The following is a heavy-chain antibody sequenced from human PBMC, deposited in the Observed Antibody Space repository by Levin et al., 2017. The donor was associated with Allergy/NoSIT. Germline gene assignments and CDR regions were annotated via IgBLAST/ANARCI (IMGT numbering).Heavy chain of an antibody. CDR2: IWYDGSNK. V-gene: IGHV3-33*01. CDR1: GFTFSSYG. Sequence: TGGSLRLSCAASGFTFSSYGMHWVRQAPGKGLEWVAVIWYDGSNKYYADSVKGRFTISRDNSKNTLYLQINSLRAEDTAVYYCARGRGCLSTSCYTSYYYYGMDVWGQGTTVTVSS. J-gene: IGHJ6*02. CDR3: ARGRGCLSTSCYTSYYYYGMDV. D-gene: IGHD2-2*02.